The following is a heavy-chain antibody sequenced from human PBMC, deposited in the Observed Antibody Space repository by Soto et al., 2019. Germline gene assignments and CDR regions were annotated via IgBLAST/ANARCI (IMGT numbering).Heavy chain of an antibody. CDR2: ISTYNGDT. CDR3: ARQGSWPYYYYGLDV. D-gene: IGHD1-26*01. CDR1: GYTFTTSG. Sequence: QVQLVQSGPEVKKPGASVKVSCEASGYTFTTSGISWVRQAPGQGLEWMGWISTYNGDTNSAQKFQGRVTMTADTSTGTVYMELMSPKSDDTAVYYCARQGSWPYYYYGLDVWGQGTTVTVSS. J-gene: IGHJ6*02. V-gene: IGHV1-18*01.